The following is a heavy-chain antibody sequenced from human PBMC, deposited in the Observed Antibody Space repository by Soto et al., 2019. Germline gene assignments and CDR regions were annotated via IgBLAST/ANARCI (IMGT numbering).Heavy chain of an antibody. D-gene: IGHD3-9*01. CDR2: ISYDGSNK. CDR3: AKDLGRYFDWLLYLAYGMDV. Sequence: GGSLRLSCAASGFTFSSYGMHWVRQAPGKGLEWVAVISYDGSNKYYADSVKGRFTISRDNSKNTLYLQMNSLRAEDTAVYYCAKDLGRYFDWLLYLAYGMDVWGQGTTVTVSS. CDR1: GFTFSSYG. V-gene: IGHV3-30*18. J-gene: IGHJ6*02.